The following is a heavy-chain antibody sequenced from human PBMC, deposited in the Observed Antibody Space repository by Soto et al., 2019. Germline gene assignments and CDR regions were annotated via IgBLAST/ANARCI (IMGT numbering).Heavy chain of an antibody. J-gene: IGHJ2*01. V-gene: IGHV3-23*01. Sequence: EVQLLESGGGLVKPGGSLRLSCAASGFTFSKYAMSWVRLAPGKGLEWVSPIRANGGITDYADAVKGRFTISRDNFKNILSLQMESLRGDDTALYFCAKDKYTDSVRKVWFFDYWGRGTLVTVSS. CDR2: IRANGGIT. CDR3: AKDKYTDSVRKVWFFDY. CDR1: GFTFSKYA. D-gene: IGHD2-15*01.